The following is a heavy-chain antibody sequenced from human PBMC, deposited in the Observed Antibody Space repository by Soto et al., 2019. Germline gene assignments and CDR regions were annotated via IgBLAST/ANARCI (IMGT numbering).Heavy chain of an antibody. CDR2: IYYSGNT. D-gene: IGHD5-18*01. V-gene: IGHV4-59*01. J-gene: IGHJ4*02. CDR1: GGSLSSYY. Sequence: QVQLQESGPGLVKPSETLSLTCTVSGGSLSSYYWNWIRRPPGKGLGWIGFIYYSGNTNYYPSLTGRVSMSLDTYKNQFSLNLSSVTPADTAIYYCAGGTPGGYSYGYFDYWGQASLLTVAS. CDR3: AGGTPGGYSYGYFDY.